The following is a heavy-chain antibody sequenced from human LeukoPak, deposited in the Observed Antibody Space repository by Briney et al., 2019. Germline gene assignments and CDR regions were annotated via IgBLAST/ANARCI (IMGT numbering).Heavy chain of an antibody. CDR1: GYTFTGYY. V-gene: IGHV1-2*02. Sequence: ASVKVSCKASGYTFTGYYMHWVRQAPGQGLEWMGWINPNSGGTNYAQKFQGRVTMTRDTSISTAYMELSRLRSDDTAVYYCARDVRKAMGYSYDYDRYNWFDPWGQGTLVTVSS. CDR2: INPNSGGT. D-gene: IGHD5-18*01. J-gene: IGHJ5*02. CDR3: ARDVRKAMGYSYDYDRYNWFDP.